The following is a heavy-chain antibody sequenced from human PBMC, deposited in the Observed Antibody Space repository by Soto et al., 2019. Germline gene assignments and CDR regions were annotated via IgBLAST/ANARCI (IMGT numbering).Heavy chain of an antibody. J-gene: IGHJ4*02. V-gene: IGHV1-69*13. CDR3: ASSLPLWGELSSYFDY. D-gene: IGHD3-16*02. CDR1: GGTFSSYA. Sequence: SVKVSCKASGGTFSSYAISWVRQAPGQGLEWMGGIIPIFGTANYAQKFQGRVTITADESTSTAYMELSSLRSEDTAVYYCASSLPLWGELSSYFDYWGQGTLVTVSS. CDR2: IIPIFGTA.